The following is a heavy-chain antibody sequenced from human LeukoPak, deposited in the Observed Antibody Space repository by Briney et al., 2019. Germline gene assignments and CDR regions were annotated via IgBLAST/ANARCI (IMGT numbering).Heavy chain of an antibody. CDR2: INHSGST. CDR1: GGSISSGGYY. D-gene: IGHD6-19*01. V-gene: IGHV4-39*07. J-gene: IGHJ4*02. Sequence: ASETLSLTCTVSGGSISSGGYYWSWIRQPPGKGLEWIGEINHSGSTNYNPSLKSRVTISVDTSKNQFSLKLSSVTAADTAVYYCARGPRRYGSGCFGYWGQGTLVTVSS. CDR3: ARGPRRYGSGCFGY.